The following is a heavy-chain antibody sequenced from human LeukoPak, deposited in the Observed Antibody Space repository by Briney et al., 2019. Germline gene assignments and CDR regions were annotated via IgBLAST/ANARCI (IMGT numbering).Heavy chain of an antibody. V-gene: IGHV3-30*04. CDR2: ISYDGSNK. CDR3: ARQGRGVIINHKYYFDH. D-gene: IGHD3-10*01. Sequence: GGSLRLSCAASGFTLSSYAMHWVRQAPGKGLEWVAVISYDGSNKYYADPVKGRFTISRDNSKNTLYLQMNSLRAEDTAVYYCARQGRGVIINHKYYFDHWGQGTLVTVSS. J-gene: IGHJ4*02. CDR1: GFTLSSYA.